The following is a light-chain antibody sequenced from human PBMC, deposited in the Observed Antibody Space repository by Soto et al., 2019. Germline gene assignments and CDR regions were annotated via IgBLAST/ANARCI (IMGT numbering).Light chain of an antibody. J-gene: IGKJ4*01. CDR2: DAS. CDR3: QQRSNWPLP. V-gene: IGKV3-11*01. CDR1: QSVSSY. Sequence: EIVLTQSPATLSLSPGERATLSCRASQSVSSYLAWYQQKPGQAPRLLIYDASNRATGIPARFSGSGSGTDFPLTTSSLKTEDFAVYYCQQRSNWPLPFGGGTKVQIK.